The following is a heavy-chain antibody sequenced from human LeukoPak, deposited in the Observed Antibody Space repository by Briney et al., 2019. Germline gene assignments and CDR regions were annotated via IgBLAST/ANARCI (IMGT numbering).Heavy chain of an antibody. Sequence: PGGSLRLSCAASGFTVSSNYMSWVRQAPGKGLEWVSVIYSGGSTYYADSVKGRFTIFRDNSKNTLYLQMNSLRVEDTAVYYCARVPPRIRGGTFDIWGQGTMVTVSS. D-gene: IGHD2-15*01. CDR2: IYSGGST. J-gene: IGHJ3*02. CDR3: ARVPPRIRGGTFDI. V-gene: IGHV3-53*01. CDR1: GFTVSSNY.